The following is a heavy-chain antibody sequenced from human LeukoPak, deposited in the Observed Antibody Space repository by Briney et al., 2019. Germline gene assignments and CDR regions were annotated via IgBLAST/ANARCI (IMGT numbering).Heavy chain of an antibody. CDR1: GVSISSGSYY. CDR3: ARGILGITIFGGYPGSAFDI. CDR2: IYTSGST. Sequence: PSETLSLTCTVSGVSISSGSYYWSWIPQPAGKGLEWIGRIYTSGSTNYNPSLKSRVTISVDRSKNQFSLKLSSVTAADTAVYYCARGILGITIFGGYPGSAFDIWGQGTMVTVSS. V-gene: IGHV4-61*02. J-gene: IGHJ3*02. D-gene: IGHD3-3*01.